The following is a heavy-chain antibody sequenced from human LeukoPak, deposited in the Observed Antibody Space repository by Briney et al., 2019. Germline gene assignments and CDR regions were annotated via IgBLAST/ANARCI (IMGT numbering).Heavy chain of an antibody. CDR3: ARAQPGQQLVRGQLDY. CDR2: ISYDGSNK. CDR1: GFTFSSYG. Sequence: PGRSLRLSCAASGFTFSSYGMHWVRQAPGKGLEWVAVISYDGSNKYYADSVKGRFTISRDNSKNTLYLQMNSLRAEDTAVYYCARAQPGQQLVRGQLDYWGQGTLVTVSS. V-gene: IGHV3-30*03. J-gene: IGHJ4*02. D-gene: IGHD6-13*01.